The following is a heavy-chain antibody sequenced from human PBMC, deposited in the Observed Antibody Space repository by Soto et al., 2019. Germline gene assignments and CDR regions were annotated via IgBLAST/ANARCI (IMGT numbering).Heavy chain of an antibody. J-gene: IGHJ4*02. CDR2: IYHSGRT. Sequence: QLQLQESGSGLVKPSQTLSLTCAVSGGSISSGGYSWSWIRQPPGKGLEWIGYIYHSGRTFYNSSLQSRVTMSVDRSKDPFAVNLSSVTAADTAAYYCARVPDYWGQGTLVAVSA. CDR1: GGSISSGGYS. CDR3: ARVPDY. V-gene: IGHV4-30-2*01.